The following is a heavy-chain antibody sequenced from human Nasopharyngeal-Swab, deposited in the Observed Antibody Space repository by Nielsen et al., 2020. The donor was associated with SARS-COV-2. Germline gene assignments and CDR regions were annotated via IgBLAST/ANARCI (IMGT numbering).Heavy chain of an antibody. Sequence: ASVTFSFKASVSPFPSYDINWVRQATGQGLEWMGWMNPNSGNTGYAQKFQGRVTMTRNTSISTAYMELSSLRSEDTAVYYCARAERGRIVVVITSFYYYYMDVWGKGTTVTVSS. J-gene: IGHJ6*03. V-gene: IGHV1-8*01. D-gene: IGHD3-22*01. CDR2: MNPNSGNT. CDR3: ARAERGRIVVVITSFYYYYMDV. CDR1: VSPFPSYD.